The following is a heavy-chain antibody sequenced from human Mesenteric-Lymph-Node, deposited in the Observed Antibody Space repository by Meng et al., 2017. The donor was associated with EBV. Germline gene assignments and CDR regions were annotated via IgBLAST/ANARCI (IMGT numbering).Heavy chain of an antibody. D-gene: IGHD3-22*01. V-gene: IGHV1-69*01. CDR1: GGTFSSYA. J-gene: IGHJ3*02. CDR3: ARYYYDPHGAFDI. CDR2: IIPIFGTA. Sequence: QGQLVQAGDEVKKPWSSVKVSCKASGGTFSSYAISWVRQAPGQGLEWMGGIIPIFGTANYAQKFQGRVTITADESTSTAYMELSSLRSEDTAVYYCARYYYDPHGAFDIWGQGTMVTVSS.